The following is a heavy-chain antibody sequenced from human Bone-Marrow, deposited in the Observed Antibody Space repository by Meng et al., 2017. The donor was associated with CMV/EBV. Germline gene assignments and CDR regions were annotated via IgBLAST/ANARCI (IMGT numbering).Heavy chain of an antibody. Sequence: GESLKISCAASGFTFSSYDMHWVRQATGKGLEWVSAIGTAGDTYYPGSVKGRFTISRENAKNSLYLQMNSLRAGDTAVYYCARAKSSSSSLSVLGMDVWGQGTTVTVSS. D-gene: IGHD6-6*01. J-gene: IGHJ6*02. CDR3: ARAKSSSSSLSVLGMDV. V-gene: IGHV3-13*01. CDR1: GFTFSSYD. CDR2: IGTAGDT.